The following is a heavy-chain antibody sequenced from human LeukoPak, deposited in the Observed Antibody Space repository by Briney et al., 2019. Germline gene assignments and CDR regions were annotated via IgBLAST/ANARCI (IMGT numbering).Heavy chain of an antibody. CDR2: IYYSGST. J-gene: IGHJ3*02. Sequence: SQTLSLTCTVSGGSISSGSYYWSWIRQPAGKGLEWIGYIYYSGSTNYNPSLKSRVTISVDTSKNQFSLKLSSVTAADTAVYYCARGLDYYDSSGYLGMRAFDIWGQGTMVTVSS. CDR1: GGSISSGSYY. D-gene: IGHD3-22*01. CDR3: ARGLDYYDSSGYLGMRAFDI. V-gene: IGHV4-61*10.